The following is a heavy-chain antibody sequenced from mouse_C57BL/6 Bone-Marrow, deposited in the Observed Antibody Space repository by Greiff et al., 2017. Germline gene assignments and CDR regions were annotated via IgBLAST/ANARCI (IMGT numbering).Heavy chain of an antibody. V-gene: IGHV5-6*01. CDR2: ISSGGSYT. Sequence: EVTPMESGGELVKPGGFLKLSCAASGFPFSSYGMSWVRPTPDKRLEWVATISSGGSYTYHPDSVKGRFTIARDNAKNTLYLQMSSLKSEDTAMYYCARGGTCRRGAFDYWGQGTTLTVSS. CDR3: ARGGTCRRGAFDY. CDR1: GFPFSSYG. D-gene: IGHD3-3*01. J-gene: IGHJ2*01.